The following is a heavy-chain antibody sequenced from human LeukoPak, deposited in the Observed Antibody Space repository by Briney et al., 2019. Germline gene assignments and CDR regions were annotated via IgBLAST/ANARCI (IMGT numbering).Heavy chain of an antibody. CDR1: GDSISSYH. CDR3: AREYYGSSGYYNDY. J-gene: IGHJ4*02. Sequence: SETLSLTSTVSGDSISSYHWSWIRQPPGKGLEWIGYISYSGGPNYNPSHKSRVTISVDTSKNQFSLKLTSVTAADTAVYYCAREYYGSSGYYNDYWGQGTLVTISS. V-gene: IGHV4-59*01. D-gene: IGHD3-22*01. CDR2: ISYSGGP.